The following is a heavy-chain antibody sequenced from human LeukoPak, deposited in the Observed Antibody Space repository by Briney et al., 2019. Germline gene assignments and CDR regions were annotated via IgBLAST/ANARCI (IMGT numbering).Heavy chain of an antibody. V-gene: IGHV1-46*01. D-gene: IGHD5-24*01. J-gene: IGHJ3*02. Sequence: ASVKVSCKASGYTFTSYYMHWVRQAPGQGLEWMGLINPGGDNTNYAQNFRGRVTMTRDTSASTVYMELSSLRSEDTAIYYCARIRDGYNDAYDIWGQGTVVTVPS. CDR1: GYTFTSYY. CDR3: ARIRDGYNDAYDI. CDR2: INPGGDNT.